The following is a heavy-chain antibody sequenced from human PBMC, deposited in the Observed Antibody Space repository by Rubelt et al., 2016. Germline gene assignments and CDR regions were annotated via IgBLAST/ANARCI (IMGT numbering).Heavy chain of an antibody. J-gene: IGHJ4*02. D-gene: IGHD5-18*01. CDR2: LYYIGST. CDR1: GGSISSSSYY. CDR3: ASPRGYSYGFDY. Sequence: QLQLQQSGPGLVKPSETLSLTCTVSGGSISSSSYYWGWIRQPPGKGLEWIGSLYYIGSTYYNPSLKGRVTISVDTSKNQFSLKLSSVTAADRAVYYCASPRGYSYGFDYWGQGTLVTVSS. V-gene: IGHV4-39*01.